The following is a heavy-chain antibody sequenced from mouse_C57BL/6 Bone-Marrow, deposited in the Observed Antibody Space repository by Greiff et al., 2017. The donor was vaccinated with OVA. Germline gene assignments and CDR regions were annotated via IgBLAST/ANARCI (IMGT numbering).Heavy chain of an antibody. V-gene: IGHV5-17*01. J-gene: IGHJ2*01. D-gene: IGHD1-1*01. Sequence: DVQLQEPGGGLVKPGGSLKLSCAASGFTFSDYGMHWVRQAPEKGLEWVAYISSGSSTIYYADTVKGRFTISRDNAKNTLFLQMTSLRSEDTAMYYCARPHYYGRGFDYWGQGTTLTVSS. CDR3: ARPHYYGRGFDY. CDR2: ISSGSSTI. CDR1: GFTFSDYG.